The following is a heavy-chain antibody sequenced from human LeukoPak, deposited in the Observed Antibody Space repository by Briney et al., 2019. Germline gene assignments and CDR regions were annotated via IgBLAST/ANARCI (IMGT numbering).Heavy chain of an antibody. V-gene: IGHV1-69*13. D-gene: IGHD3-10*01. CDR3: ARAGVSPQRRSGMDV. Sequence: SVKVSCKASGGTFSSYAISWVRQAPGQGLEWMGGIIPIFGTANYAQKFQGRVTITADESTSTAYMELRSLRSDDTAVYYCARAGVSPQRRSGMDVWGQGTTVTVSS. CDR1: GGTFSSYA. CDR2: IIPIFGTA. J-gene: IGHJ6*02.